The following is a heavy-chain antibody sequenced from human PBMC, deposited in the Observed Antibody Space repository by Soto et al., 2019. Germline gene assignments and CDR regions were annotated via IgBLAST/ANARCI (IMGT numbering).Heavy chain of an antibody. D-gene: IGHD3-10*01. Sequence: SETLSLTCSVSGGSISSSSYFWGWIRQPPGKGLEWIGSIYYSGSTYYNPSLKSRVTVSVDTSKNQFSLKLSSVTAADTAVYYCARGRWAYYYGSVSWNPLWGSWFDPWGQGTLVTVSS. J-gene: IGHJ5*02. CDR3: ARGRWAYYYGSVSWNPLWGSWFDP. CDR1: GGSISSSSYF. V-gene: IGHV4-39*01. CDR2: IYYSGST.